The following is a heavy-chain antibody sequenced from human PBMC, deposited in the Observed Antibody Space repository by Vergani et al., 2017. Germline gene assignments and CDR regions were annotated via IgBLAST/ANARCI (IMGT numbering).Heavy chain of an antibody. V-gene: IGHV4-31*03. CDR1: GSSISSGGYY. CDR3: ARENSGYCSSTSCYKKVLRWFDP. CDR2: FYYSGST. D-gene: IGHD2-2*02. Sequence: QVQLQESGPGLVKPSQTLSLTCTVSGSSISSGGYYWSWIRQHPGKGLEWIGYFYYSGSTYYNPSLKSRVTISVDTSKNQFSLKLSSVTAADTAVYYCARENSGYCSSTSCYKKVLRWFDPWGQGTLVTVSS. J-gene: IGHJ5*02.